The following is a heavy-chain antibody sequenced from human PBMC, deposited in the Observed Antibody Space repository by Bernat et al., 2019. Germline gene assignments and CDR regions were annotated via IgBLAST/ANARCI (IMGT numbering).Heavy chain of an antibody. CDR1: GFTFSDYY. Sequence: QVQLVESGGGLVKPGGSLRLSCAASGFTFSDYYMSWIRQAPGKGLEWVSYISISSSYTNYAASVKGRFTISRDNAKNSLYLQMNSLRAEDTAVYYCARGGYYDSSGYYGWFDPWGQGTLVTVSS. D-gene: IGHD3-22*01. CDR2: ISISSSYT. CDR3: ARGGYYDSSGYYGWFDP. J-gene: IGHJ5*02. V-gene: IGHV3-11*06.